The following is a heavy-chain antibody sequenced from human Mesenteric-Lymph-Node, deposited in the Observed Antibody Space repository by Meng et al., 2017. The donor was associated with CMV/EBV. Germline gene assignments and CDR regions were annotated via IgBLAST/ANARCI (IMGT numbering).Heavy chain of an antibody. CDR2: ISGSGGRR. J-gene: IGHJ4*02. Sequence: GESLKISCGASGFSFSDYAMNWVRQAPGKGLECVSSISGSGGRRDYTDSVKGRFIISRDNSKNTLFLQINSLRADDTAIYYCAKFMEAAPATIDYWGRGTLVTVSS. CDR3: AKFMEAAPATIDY. D-gene: IGHD1-26*01. V-gene: IGHV3-23*01. CDR1: GFSFSDYA.